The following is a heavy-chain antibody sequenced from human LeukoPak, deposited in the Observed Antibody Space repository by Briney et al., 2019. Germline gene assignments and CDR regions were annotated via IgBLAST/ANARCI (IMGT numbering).Heavy chain of an antibody. D-gene: IGHD5-24*01. Sequence: EGSLRLSCAASGFSFGSYWMSWVRQAPGKGLEWVANIKQEGSEKFYVDSVKGRFTISRDNAKNSLYLQMNSLRAEDRGIYYCARENRDGYNPYNWFDPWGQGTLVTVSS. CDR2: IKQEGSEK. V-gene: IGHV3-7*01. CDR3: ARENRDGYNPYNWFDP. CDR1: GFSFGSYW. J-gene: IGHJ5*02.